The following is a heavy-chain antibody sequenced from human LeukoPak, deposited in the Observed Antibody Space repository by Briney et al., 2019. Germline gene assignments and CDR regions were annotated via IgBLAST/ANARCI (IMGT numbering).Heavy chain of an antibody. CDR1: GYSFTSYW. Sequence: GESLKISCKGSGYSFTSYWIGWVRQMPGKGLEWMGIIYPGDSDTRYSPSFQGQVTISADKSISTAYLQWSSLKASDTAMYYCARPRGDGAAPEDFFFDYWGQGTLVTVSS. J-gene: IGHJ4*02. V-gene: IGHV5-51*01. CDR2: IYPGDSDT. CDR3: ARPRGDGAAPEDFFFDY. D-gene: IGHD3-16*01.